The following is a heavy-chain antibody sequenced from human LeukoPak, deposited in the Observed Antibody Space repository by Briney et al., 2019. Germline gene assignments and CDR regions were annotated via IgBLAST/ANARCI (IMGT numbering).Heavy chain of an antibody. D-gene: IGHD3-10*01. CDR2: ISAYNGNT. CDR3: ARDLGYYGSGSYEDY. V-gene: IGHV1-18*01. Sequence: ASVKVSCKASGYTFTSYGISWVRQAPGQGLEWMGWISAYNGNTNYAQKLQGRVTMTTDTSISTAYMELSSLRSEDTAVYYCARDLGYYGSGSYEDYWGQGTLVTVSS. CDR1: GYTFTSYG. J-gene: IGHJ4*02.